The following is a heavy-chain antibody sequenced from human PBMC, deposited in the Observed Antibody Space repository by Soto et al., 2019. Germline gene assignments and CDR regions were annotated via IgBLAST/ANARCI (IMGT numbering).Heavy chain of an antibody. CDR1: GYTFTTYG. CDR3: AREYCSGGRCYLPDY. Sequence: QVQLVQSGAEVKKPGASVKVSCKASGYTFTTYGISWVRQAPGQGLEWMGWISTYNGNTNYAQKFQGRVTVTTDTSTSTAYMELRSLRSDDTALYSCAREYCSGGRCYLPDYWGQGTLVTVSS. D-gene: IGHD2-15*01. CDR2: ISTYNGNT. J-gene: IGHJ4*02. V-gene: IGHV1-18*01.